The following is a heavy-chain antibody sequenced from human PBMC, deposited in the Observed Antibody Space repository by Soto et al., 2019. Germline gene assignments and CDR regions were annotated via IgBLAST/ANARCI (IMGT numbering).Heavy chain of an antibody. J-gene: IGHJ6*02. CDR2: ISYDGSNK. V-gene: IGHV3-30-3*01. D-gene: IGHD2-2*01. Sequence: GGSLRLSCAASGFTFSSYAMHWVRQAPGKGLEWVAVISYDGSNKYYADSVKGRFTISRDNSKNTLYLQMNSLRAEDTAVYYCARDSTKYCSRTSCSRHGMDVWGQGTTVTVSS. CDR1: GFTFSSYA. CDR3: ARDSTKYCSRTSCSRHGMDV.